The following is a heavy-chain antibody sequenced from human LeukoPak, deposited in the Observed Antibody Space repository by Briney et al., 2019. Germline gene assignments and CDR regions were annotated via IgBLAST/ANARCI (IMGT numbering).Heavy chain of an antibody. CDR2: IYSGGST. D-gene: IGHD6-13*01. Sequence: GGSLRLSCAASGFTVSSNYMSWVRQAPGKGLEWVSVIYSGGSTYYADSVKGRFTISRDNSKNTLYLQMNSLRAEDTAVYYCAANIAAAGNGSYWGQGTLVTVSS. V-gene: IGHV3-66*01. CDR1: GFTVSSNY. CDR3: AANIAAAGNGSY. J-gene: IGHJ4*02.